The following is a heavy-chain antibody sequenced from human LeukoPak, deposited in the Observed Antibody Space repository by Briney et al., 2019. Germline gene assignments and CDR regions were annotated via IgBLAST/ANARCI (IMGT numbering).Heavy chain of an antibody. CDR2: ISGSGGST. CDR3: ARDRRVRGVIITPNDAFDI. CDR1: GFTFSSYA. J-gene: IGHJ3*02. Sequence: GGSLRLSCAASGFTFSSYAMSWVRQAPGKGLEWVSAISGSGGSTYYADSVKGRFTISRDNSKNTLYLQMNSLRAEDTAVYYCARDRRVRGVIITPNDAFDIWGQGTMVTVSS. D-gene: IGHD3-10*01. V-gene: IGHV3-23*01.